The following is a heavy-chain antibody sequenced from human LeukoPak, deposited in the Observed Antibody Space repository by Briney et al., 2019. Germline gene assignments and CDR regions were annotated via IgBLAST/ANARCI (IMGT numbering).Heavy chain of an antibody. CDR1: GFTFRTSA. Sequence: GGSLRLSCAASGFTFRTSAMNWVRQAPGKGLEWLCGISGSGNGTYYVDSVKGRSTISRDNSQNMVYLLMNSLTVEDAATYYCAKRTMSAFDSWGQGTLLIVSS. CDR2: ISGSGNGT. J-gene: IGHJ4*02. D-gene: IGHD5-24*01. V-gene: IGHV3-23*01. CDR3: AKRTMSAFDS.